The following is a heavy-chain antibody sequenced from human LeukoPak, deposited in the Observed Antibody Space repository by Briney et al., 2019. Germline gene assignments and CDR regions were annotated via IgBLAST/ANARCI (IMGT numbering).Heavy chain of an antibody. CDR2: IKQDGSEK. Sequence: GGSLRLSCVASGFTFSSRDWMTWVRQAPGKGLEWVANIKQDGSEKYYVDSVKGRFTISRDNAKNSLYLQMNSLRAEDTAVYYCAELGITMIGGVWGKGTTVTISS. CDR3: AELGITMIGGV. J-gene: IGHJ6*04. CDR1: GFTFSSRDW. V-gene: IGHV3-7*01. D-gene: IGHD3-10*02.